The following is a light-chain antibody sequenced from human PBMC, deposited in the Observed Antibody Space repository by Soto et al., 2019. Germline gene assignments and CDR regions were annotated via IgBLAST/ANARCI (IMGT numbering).Light chain of an antibody. CDR2: YDS. J-gene: IGLJ1*01. CDR3: QVQESSSYPPGV. V-gene: IGLV3-21*01. Sequence: SYELTQPPSVSVAPGKTARITCGGNNIGSKSVHWYQQKPGKAPVLVIYYDSDRPSGIPERFSGSNSGNTATLTISRVEAGDEAEYYCQVQESSSYPPGVFGTGTKVTVL. CDR1: NIGSKS.